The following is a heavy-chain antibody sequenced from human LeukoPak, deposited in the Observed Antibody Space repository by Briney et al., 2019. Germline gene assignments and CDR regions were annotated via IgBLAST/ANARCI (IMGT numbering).Heavy chain of an antibody. CDR3: ARDLSSGWYDS. J-gene: IGHJ5*01. Sequence: SETLSLTCTVSGYSISSGYYWGWIRQPPGKGLEWIGSIYHSGGTYYNPSLKSRVTISVDTSKNQFSLKLSSVTAADTAVYYCARDLSSGWYDSWGQGTLVTVSS. V-gene: IGHV4-38-2*02. CDR1: GYSISSGYY. D-gene: IGHD3-22*01. CDR2: IYHSGGT.